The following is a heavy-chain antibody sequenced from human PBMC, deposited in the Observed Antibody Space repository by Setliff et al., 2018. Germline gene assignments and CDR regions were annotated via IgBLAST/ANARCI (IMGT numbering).Heavy chain of an antibody. CDR3: AKVLDTTGYYYFDF. V-gene: IGHV3-20*04. CDR2: INWNGGST. J-gene: IGHJ4*02. D-gene: IGHD3-22*01. CDR1: GFTFDDYG. Sequence: GESLKISCAASGFTFDDYGMSWVRQAPGKGLEWVSGINWNGGSTGYADSVKGRFTISRDNAKNSLYLQMNSLRAEDTALYYCAKVLDTTGYYYFDFWGQGTLVTVSS.